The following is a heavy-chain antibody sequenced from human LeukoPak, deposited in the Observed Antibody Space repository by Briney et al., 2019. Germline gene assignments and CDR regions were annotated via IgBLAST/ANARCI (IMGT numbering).Heavy chain of an antibody. D-gene: IGHD3-16*01. CDR1: GFTFSSYW. Sequence: GGSLRLSCAASGFTFSSYWMNWARQAPGKGLEWVASINHNGNVNYYVDSVRGRFTISRDNAKNSLYLQMSNLRVEDTAVYFCARGGGLDVWGQGATVTVSS. CDR2: INHNGNVN. J-gene: IGHJ6*02. CDR3: ARGGGLDV. V-gene: IGHV3-7*03.